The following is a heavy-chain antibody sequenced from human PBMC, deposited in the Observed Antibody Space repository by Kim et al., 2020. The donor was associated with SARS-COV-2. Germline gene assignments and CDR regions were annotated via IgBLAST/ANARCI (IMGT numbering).Heavy chain of an antibody. D-gene: IGHD2-21*02. Sequence: SETLSLTCAVYGGSFSGYYWSWIRQPPGKGLEWIGEINHSGSTNYNPSLKSRVTISVDTSKNQFSLKLSSVTAADTAVYYCARGRPDRVTPPYYFDYWGQGTLVTVSS. CDR1: GGSFSGYY. V-gene: IGHV4-34*01. CDR3: ARGRPDRVTPPYYFDY. CDR2: INHSGST. J-gene: IGHJ4*02.